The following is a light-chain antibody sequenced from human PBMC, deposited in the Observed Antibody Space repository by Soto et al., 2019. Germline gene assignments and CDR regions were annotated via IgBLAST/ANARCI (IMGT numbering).Light chain of an antibody. CDR1: QSVTNN. J-gene: IGKJ1*01. V-gene: IGKV3-15*01. Sequence: EIVMTQSPATLSVSPGEGATLFCRASQSVTNNVAWYQQKPGQAPRLLIYGAFTRATGIPARFSGSGSGTDFTLTISSLEPEDFAVYYCQQRSNWLRTFGQGTKVDIK. CDR3: QQRSNWLRT. CDR2: GAF.